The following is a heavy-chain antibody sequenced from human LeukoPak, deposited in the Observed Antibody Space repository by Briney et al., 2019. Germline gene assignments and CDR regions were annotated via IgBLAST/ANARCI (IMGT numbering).Heavy chain of an antibody. Sequence: GGSLRLSCAASGFTFSSYAMSWVRPAPGKGLEWVSAISGSGGSTYYADSVKGRFTISRDNSKNTLYLQMNSLRAEDTAVYYCAKPTTGHFRGFDYWGQGTLVTVSS. J-gene: IGHJ4*02. CDR1: GFTFSSYA. CDR2: ISGSGGST. D-gene: IGHD2-8*01. V-gene: IGHV3-23*01. CDR3: AKPTTGHFRGFDY.